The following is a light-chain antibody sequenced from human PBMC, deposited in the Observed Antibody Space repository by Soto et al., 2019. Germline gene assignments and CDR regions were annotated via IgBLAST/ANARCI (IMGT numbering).Light chain of an antibody. CDR1: QSIGRS. CDR3: QQRTNWPDT. J-gene: IGKJ5*01. CDR2: GSS. Sequence: EIVFTKSPDTLSFSPGEKATPSCRASQSIGRSLAWYQQKPGQAPRLLIYGSSNRATGIPARFSGSGSGTDFTLTISSLEPEDFAVYYCQQRTNWPDTFGQGTRLEIK. V-gene: IGKV3-11*01.